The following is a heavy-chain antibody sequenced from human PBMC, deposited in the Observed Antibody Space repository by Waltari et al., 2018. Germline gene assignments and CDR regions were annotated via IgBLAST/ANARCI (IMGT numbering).Heavy chain of an antibody. CDR1: GCAFTYYY. V-gene: IGHV1-46*01. CDR2: IYPNGGGT. Sequence: QVQLLPSGAAVERPAASVKYSCNEAGCAFTYYYMHWLRQAPGRGLEWLGIIYPNGGGTTYAQKFQGRLSLSRDTSTSVVYMMLDNLVSDDSATYFCARGRGRLGELLVAYWGQGTRVVVSS. D-gene: IGHD3-10*01. CDR3: ARGRGRLGELLVAY. J-gene: IGHJ4*02.